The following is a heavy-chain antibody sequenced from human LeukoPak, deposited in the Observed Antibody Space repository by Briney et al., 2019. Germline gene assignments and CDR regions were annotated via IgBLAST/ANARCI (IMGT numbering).Heavy chain of an antibody. J-gene: IGHJ6*02. CDR3: ARGSYVEMVPYYYYGMDV. CDR2: ISAYNGNT. CDR1: GYTFTSYG. Sequence: GASVRVSCKASGYTFTSYGISWVRQAPGQGLEWMGWISAYNGNTNYAQKRQGRVTMTTDTSTSTAYMELRSLRSDDTAVYYCARGSYVEMVPYYYYGMDVWGQGTTVTVSS. D-gene: IGHD5-24*01. V-gene: IGHV1-18*01.